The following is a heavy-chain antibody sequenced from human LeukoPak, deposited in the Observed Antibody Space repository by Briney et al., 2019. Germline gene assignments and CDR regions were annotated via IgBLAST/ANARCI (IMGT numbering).Heavy chain of an antibody. V-gene: IGHV1-18*01. CDR3: ARGIIGYYFDY. J-gene: IGHJ4*02. Sequence: NIQCRVTMTTDTSTSTAYMELRSLRSDDTAVYYCARGIIGYYFDYWGQGTLVTVSS. D-gene: IGHD2/OR15-2a*01.